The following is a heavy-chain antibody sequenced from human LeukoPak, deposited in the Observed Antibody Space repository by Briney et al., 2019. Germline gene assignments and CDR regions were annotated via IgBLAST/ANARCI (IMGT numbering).Heavy chain of an antibody. CDR3: ASQGVGFWSGYGFDY. D-gene: IGHD3-3*01. V-gene: IGHV4-61*01. CDR2: IYYSGST. Sequence: PSETLSLTCAVSGGSISSSYYWSWIRQPPGKGLEWIGYIYYSGSTNYNPSLKSRVTISVDTSKNQFSLKLSSVTAADTAVYYCASQGVGFWSGYGFDYWGQGTLVTVSS. CDR1: GGSISSSYY. J-gene: IGHJ4*02.